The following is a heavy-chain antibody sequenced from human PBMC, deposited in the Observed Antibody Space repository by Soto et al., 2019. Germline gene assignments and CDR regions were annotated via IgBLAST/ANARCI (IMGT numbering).Heavy chain of an antibody. D-gene: IGHD6-19*01. J-gene: IGHJ3*02. Sequence: QVLLVQSGAEVKKPGASVTVSCKASGYTFTAYYMHWVRQAPGQGLEWMGRINPNSGGTSYAQKFQRRVTMTRDTSTGTAYMELSRLRSEDTAVYYCARDRIAVAGDDAFDIWGQGTKVTVSS. CDR3: ARDRIAVAGDDAFDI. V-gene: IGHV1-2*06. CDR2: INPNSGGT. CDR1: GYTFTAYY.